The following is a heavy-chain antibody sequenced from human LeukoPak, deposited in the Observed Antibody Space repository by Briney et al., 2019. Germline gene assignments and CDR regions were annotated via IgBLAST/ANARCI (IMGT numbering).Heavy chain of an antibody. Sequence: GRSLRLSCAASGFTFSSYGMHWVRQAPGKGLEWVAVISYDGSNKYYADSVKGRFTISRENSKNTLYLQMNSLRAEDTAVYYCSGSYYRPDYFDYWGQGTLVTVSS. CDR2: ISYDGSNK. CDR3: SGSYYRPDYFDY. CDR1: GFTFSSYG. V-gene: IGHV3-30*03. D-gene: IGHD3-10*01. J-gene: IGHJ4*02.